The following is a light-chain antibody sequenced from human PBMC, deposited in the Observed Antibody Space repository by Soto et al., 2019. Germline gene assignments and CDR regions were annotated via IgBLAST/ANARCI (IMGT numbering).Light chain of an antibody. CDR1: QGVSRK. J-gene: IGKJ1*01. CDR2: GAS. CDR3: QQYGSSRT. V-gene: IGKV3-15*01. Sequence: DIVMTQSPAPLSVAPGERVTFSCRASQGVSRKLAWYQHKPGQAPRLLISGASTGATGIPARFSGSGSGTEFTLTINSLQSEDFAIYYCQQYGSSRTFGQGTKVDI.